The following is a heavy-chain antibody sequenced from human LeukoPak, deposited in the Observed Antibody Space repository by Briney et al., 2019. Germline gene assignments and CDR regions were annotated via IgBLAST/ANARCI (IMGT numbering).Heavy chain of an antibody. CDR1: GFTFSSYG. J-gene: IGHJ6*03. Sequence: GGSLRLSCAASGFTFSSYGMSWVRQAPGKGLEWVSAISGSGGSTYYADSVKGRFTISRDNSKNTLYLQMNSLVAEDTAVYYCAKASYDYCDMDVWGKGTTVTISS. V-gene: IGHV3-23*01. CDR3: AKASYDYCDMDV. CDR2: ISGSGGST.